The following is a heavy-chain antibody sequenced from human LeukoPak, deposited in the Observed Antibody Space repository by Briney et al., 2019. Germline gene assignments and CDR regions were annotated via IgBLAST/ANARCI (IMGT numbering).Heavy chain of an antibody. D-gene: IGHD6-19*01. V-gene: IGHV4-61*02. CDR2: IYTSGST. CDR1: GGSISSGSYY. J-gene: IGHJ6*03. CDR3: ARDTWVAVADYYYYYYMDV. Sequence: SQTLSLTCTVSGGSISSGSYYWSWIRQPAGKGLEWIGRIYTSGSTNYNPSLKSRVTISVDTSKNQFSLKLSSVTAADTAVYYCARDTWVAVADYYYYYYMDVWGKGTTATVSS.